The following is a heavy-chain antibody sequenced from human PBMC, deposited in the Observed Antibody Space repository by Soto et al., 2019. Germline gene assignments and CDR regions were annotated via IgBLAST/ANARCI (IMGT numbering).Heavy chain of an antibody. CDR3: ASPSRLDGDNDYYDGMDV. Sequence: GESLKNSCQGSGYSFTSLWISWVRQMPGKGLEWMGKIDPSESYINYSPSFQGHVTISADKSISTAYLQWSSLKASDTAMYYCASPSRLDGDNDYYDGMDVWGQGTTVTVPS. V-gene: IGHV5-10-1*01. J-gene: IGHJ6*02. CDR2: IDPSESYI. CDR1: GYSFTSLW. D-gene: IGHD3-16*01.